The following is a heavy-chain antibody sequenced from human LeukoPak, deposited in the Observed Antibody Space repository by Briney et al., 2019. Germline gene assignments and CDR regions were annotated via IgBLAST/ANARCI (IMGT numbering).Heavy chain of an antibody. CDR3: ERDFYGSGSYPAY. Sequence: PGRSLRLSCAASGFTFSSYAMHWVRQAPGKGLEWVAVISYDGSNKYYADSVKGRFTISRDNSKNTLYLQMNSLRAEDTAVYYCERDFYGSGSYPAYWGQGTLVTVSS. D-gene: IGHD3-10*01. V-gene: IGHV3-30-3*01. CDR2: ISYDGSNK. J-gene: IGHJ4*02. CDR1: GFTFSSYA.